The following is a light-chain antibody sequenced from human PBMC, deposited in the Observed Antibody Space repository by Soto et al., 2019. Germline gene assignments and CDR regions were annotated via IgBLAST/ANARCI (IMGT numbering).Light chain of an antibody. J-gene: IGLJ2*01. Sequence: QSVLTQPASVSGSPGQSITISCTGTSSDVGGHNYVSWYQQHPGKAPKLMIYEVSNRPSGVSNRFSGSKSGNTASLTISGLQAEDEADYYCSSYTSSSTLVFGGGTKQTVL. CDR3: SSYTSSSTLV. CDR1: SSDVGGHNY. V-gene: IGLV2-14*01. CDR2: EVS.